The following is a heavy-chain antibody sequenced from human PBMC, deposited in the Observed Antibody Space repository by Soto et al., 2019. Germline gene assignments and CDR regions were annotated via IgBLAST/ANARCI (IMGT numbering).Heavy chain of an antibody. CDR3: GKASSSNSWSPIDY. V-gene: IGHV3-9*01. CDR1: GFTFDDYA. J-gene: IGHJ4*02. Sequence: GGSLRLSCVASGFTFDDYAMHWVRQIPGKGLQWVPGISWSTSSIGYGASLRGRFLISRDNANNSLYLQMNDLRPEDTALYYCGKASSSNSWSPIDYWGQGTMVTVSS. CDR2: ISWSTSSI. D-gene: IGHD3-3*01.